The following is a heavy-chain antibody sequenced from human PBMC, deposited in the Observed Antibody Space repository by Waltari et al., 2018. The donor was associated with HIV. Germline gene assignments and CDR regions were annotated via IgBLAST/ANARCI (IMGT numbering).Heavy chain of an antibody. CDR3: ARGEEGYSGYDLSWFDT. V-gene: IGHV4-34*01. CDR2: INHSGRT. Sequence: QVQLQQWGAGLLKPSETLSLTCAVYGGSFSGYYWSWIRQPPGKGLEWIGEINHSGRTNHNPSLKRRVTISADTSKNQFSLKVNSVTAADTAVYYCARGEEGYSGYDLSWFDTWGQGTLVTVSS. D-gene: IGHD5-12*01. CDR1: GGSFSGYY. J-gene: IGHJ5*02.